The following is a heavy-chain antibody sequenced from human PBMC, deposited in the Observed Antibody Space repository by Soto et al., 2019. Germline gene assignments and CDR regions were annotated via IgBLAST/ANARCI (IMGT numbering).Heavy chain of an antibody. V-gene: IGHV4-34*01. CDR2: SNHSGST. CDR1: GGSFSGYY. D-gene: IGHD2-8*01. J-gene: IGHJ4*02. Sequence: TLSLTCAVYGGSFSGYYWSWIRQPPGKGLGWIGESNHSGSTNYNPSLKSRVTISVDTSKNQFSLKLSSVTAADTAVYYCARRYATDKAHFDYWGQGTLVTVSS. CDR3: ARRYATDKAHFDY.